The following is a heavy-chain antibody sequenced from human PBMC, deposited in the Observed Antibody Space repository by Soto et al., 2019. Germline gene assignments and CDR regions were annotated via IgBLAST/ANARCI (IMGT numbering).Heavy chain of an antibody. CDR2: ISYDGSNK. Sequence: QVQLVESGGGVVQPGRSLRLSSAAYGFTFNSYGMHWVRQAPGKGLEWMAVISYDGSNKYYADSVKGRFTISRDNSKNTLYLQMNSLRAEDTAVYYCAKDLPAYLRSSSWSHYWGQGTLVTVSS. V-gene: IGHV3-30*18. CDR3: AKDLPAYLRSSSWSHY. J-gene: IGHJ4*02. CDR1: GFTFNSYG. D-gene: IGHD6-13*01.